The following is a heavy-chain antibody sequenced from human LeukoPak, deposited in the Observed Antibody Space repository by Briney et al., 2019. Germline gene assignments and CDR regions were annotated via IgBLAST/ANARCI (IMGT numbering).Heavy chain of an antibody. CDR1: GYTLSTYD. CDR2: MNPNSVNT. CDR3: ARAIRYQLLSDY. V-gene: IGHV1-8*02. D-gene: IGHD2-2*01. J-gene: IGHJ4*02. Sequence: ASVRVSCKTSGYTLSTYDINWLRQAAGQGLEWMGWMNPNSVNTGFAQKFQGRAAITRDTSTATAYLELSGLTSEDTAVYYCARAIRYQLLSDYWGQGTLVTVSS.